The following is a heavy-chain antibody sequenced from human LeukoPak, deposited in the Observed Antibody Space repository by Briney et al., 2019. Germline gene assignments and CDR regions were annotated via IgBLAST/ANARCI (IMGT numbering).Heavy chain of an antibody. Sequence: SQTLSLTYTPCSRSISSGSYYWSWIRQPAGKGLEWIGRIYTSGSTNYHLSLKSGVTISVDTSKNQFSLKLSSVTAADTAVYYCARGAYGSAPIDYWGQGTLVTVSS. D-gene: IGHD3-10*01. CDR2: IYTSGST. CDR1: SRSISSGSYY. J-gene: IGHJ4*02. CDR3: ARGAYGSAPIDY. V-gene: IGHV4-61*02.